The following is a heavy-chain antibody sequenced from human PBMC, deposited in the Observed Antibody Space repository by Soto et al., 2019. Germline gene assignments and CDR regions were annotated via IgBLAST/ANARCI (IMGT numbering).Heavy chain of an antibody. CDR1: GGSISSGGYY. Sequence: QVQLQESGPGLVKPSQTLSLTCTVSGGSISSGGYYWSWIRQHPGKGLAWIGYIYYSGSTYYNPSLKSRVNISVDTSKHQFSLKLSAVTAADTAVYYCARRGYSGYGLFDYWGQGTLVTVSS. CDR3: ARRGYSGYGLFDY. CDR2: IYYSGST. D-gene: IGHD5-12*01. V-gene: IGHV4-31*03. J-gene: IGHJ4*02.